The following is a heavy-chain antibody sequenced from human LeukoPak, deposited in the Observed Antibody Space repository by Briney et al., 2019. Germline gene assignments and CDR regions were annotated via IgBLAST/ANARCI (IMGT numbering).Heavy chain of an antibody. V-gene: IGHV3-11*01. CDR1: GFTFNDYY. Sequence: TGGSLRLSCAASGFTFNDYYMAWIRQAPGKGLEWLSYISRSGTSIYYADSVKGRFTISRDNARNSLYLQMNSLGAEDTALYYCARTYSGNYYNYGMDVWGQGTAVTVS. D-gene: IGHD1-26*01. CDR2: ISRSGTSI. J-gene: IGHJ6*02. CDR3: ARTYSGNYYNYGMDV.